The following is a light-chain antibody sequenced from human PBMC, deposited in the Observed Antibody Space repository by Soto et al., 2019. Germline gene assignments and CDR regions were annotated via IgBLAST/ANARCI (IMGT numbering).Light chain of an antibody. CDR3: QQYNNWPWT. V-gene: IGKV3-15*01. Sequence: EIVMTQSPVTLSVSPGERATLSCRASQSVSSDLAWYQQTPGQAPRILIYGASTRATGIPARFSNSGSGTEFTLTISSLQSEDFAVYYCQQYNNWPWTFGQGTKVDI. CDR1: QSVSSD. J-gene: IGKJ1*01. CDR2: GAS.